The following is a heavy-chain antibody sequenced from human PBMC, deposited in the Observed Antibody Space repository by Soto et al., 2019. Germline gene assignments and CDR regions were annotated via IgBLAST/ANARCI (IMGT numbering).Heavy chain of an antibody. Sequence: EVQLVESGGGLVKPGGSLRLSCAASGFTFSSYSMNWVRQAPGKGLEWVSSISSSSSYIYYADSVKGRFTISRDNAKNSLYLQMNSLRAEDTAVYYCARDRHDILTGRWPARNYYFDYWGQGTLVTVSS. CDR1: GFTFSSYS. CDR2: ISSSSSYI. CDR3: ARDRHDILTGRWPARNYYFDY. V-gene: IGHV3-21*01. J-gene: IGHJ4*02. D-gene: IGHD3-9*01.